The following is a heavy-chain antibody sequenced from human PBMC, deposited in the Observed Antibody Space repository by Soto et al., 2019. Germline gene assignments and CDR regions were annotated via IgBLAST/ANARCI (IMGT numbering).Heavy chain of an antibody. CDR3: AKDSSSSSNYFDY. D-gene: IGHD6-6*01. J-gene: IGHJ4*02. CDR1: GFTFDDYA. V-gene: IGHV3-9*01. Sequence: GGSLRLSCAASGFTFDDYAMHWVRQAPGKGLEWVSGISWNSGSIGYADSVKGRFTISRDNAKNSLYLQMNSLRAEDTALYYCAKDSSSSSNYFDYWGQGTLVTVSS. CDR2: ISWNSGSI.